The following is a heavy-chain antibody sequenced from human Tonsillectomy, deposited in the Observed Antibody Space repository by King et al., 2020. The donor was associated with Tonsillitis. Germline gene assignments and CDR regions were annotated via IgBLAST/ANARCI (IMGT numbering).Heavy chain of an antibody. CDR3: ARSQGVVIFYWYFDL. V-gene: IGHV3-48*03. Sequence: VQLVESGGGLVQPGGSLNLSCAASGFTFSSYEMNCVRQAPGKGLEWVSYISSSGSTIYYADSVKGRFTITRDNAKNSLYLQMNSLRAEDTAIYYCARSQGVVIFYWYFDLWGRGTLVTVSS. D-gene: IGHD3-3*01. CDR2: ISSSGSTI. CDR1: GFTFSSYE. J-gene: IGHJ2*01.